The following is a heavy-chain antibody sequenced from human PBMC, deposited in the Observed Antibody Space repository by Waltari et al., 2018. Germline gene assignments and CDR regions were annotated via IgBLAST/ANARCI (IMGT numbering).Heavy chain of an antibody. CDR1: GGSFSGYY. CDR2: INHSGST. V-gene: IGHV4-34*01. D-gene: IGHD3-16*01. CDR3: ARLRRYYYYMDV. J-gene: IGHJ6*03. Sequence: QVQLQQWGAGLLKPSETLSLTCAVYGGSFSGYYWSWIRQPPGKGLEWIGEINHSGSTNYHPSLKSRVTISVDTSQNQFSLKLSSVTAADTAVYYCARLRRYYYYMDVWGKGTTVTISS.